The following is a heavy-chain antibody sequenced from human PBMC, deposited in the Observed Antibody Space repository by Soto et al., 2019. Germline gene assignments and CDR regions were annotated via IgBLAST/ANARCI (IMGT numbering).Heavy chain of an antibody. J-gene: IGHJ5*02. CDR1: GGSISSYY. CDR2: IYYSGST. Sequence: SETLSLTCTVSGGSISSYYWSWIRQPPGKGLEWIGYIYYSGSTNYNPSLKSRVTISVDTSKNQFSLKLSSVTAADTAVYYCARLNIVVVPAAPNWFDPWGQGTLVTVSS. V-gene: IGHV4-59*08. D-gene: IGHD2-2*01. CDR3: ARLNIVVVPAAPNWFDP.